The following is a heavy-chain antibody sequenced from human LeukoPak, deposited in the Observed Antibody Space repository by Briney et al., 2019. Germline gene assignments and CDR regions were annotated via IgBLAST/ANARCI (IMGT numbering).Heavy chain of an antibody. CDR2: INPNSGGT. CDR3: ARWSGSYYNYFDY. J-gene: IGHJ4*02. D-gene: IGHD3-10*01. CDR1: GYTFTGYY. Sequence: APVKVSCKASGYTFTGYYMHWVRQAPGQGLEWMGWINPNSGGTNYAQKFQGRVTMTRDTSISTAYMELSRLRSDDTAVYYCARWSGSYYNYFDYWGQGTLVTVSS. V-gene: IGHV1-2*02.